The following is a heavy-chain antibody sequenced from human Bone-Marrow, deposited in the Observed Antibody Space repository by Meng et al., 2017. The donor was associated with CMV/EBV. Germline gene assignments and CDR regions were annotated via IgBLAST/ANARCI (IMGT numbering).Heavy chain of an antibody. CDR2: IYPGASDT. J-gene: IGHJ4*02. CDR3: ARLESSSLGY. V-gene: IGHV5-51*01. Sequence: CTGSRSPFTSYWIGCVRQMPGKRLEWMAIIYPGASDTRYSPSFQGQVTISADKSISTAYLQRSSLKASDTAMYYCARLESSSLGYWGQGTLVTVSS. D-gene: IGHD6-13*01. CDR1: RSPFTSYW.